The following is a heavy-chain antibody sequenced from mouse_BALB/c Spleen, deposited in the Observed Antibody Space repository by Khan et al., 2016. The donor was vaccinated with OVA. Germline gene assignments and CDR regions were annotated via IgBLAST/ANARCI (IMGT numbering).Heavy chain of an antibody. CDR2: IFPGTGTT. V-gene: IGHV1S132*01. J-gene: IGHJ3*01. D-gene: IGHD2-1*01. CDR1: GYTFTSYW. Sequence: QVQLKESGAELVKPGASVKLSCKTSGYTFTSYWIQWVKQRPGQGLGWIGQIFPGTGTTYYNENFKGKATLTVDTSSYTAYMQFSSLTSEDSAVYFCARGYFGNYEFAYWGQGTLVTVSP. CDR3: ARGYFGNYEFAY.